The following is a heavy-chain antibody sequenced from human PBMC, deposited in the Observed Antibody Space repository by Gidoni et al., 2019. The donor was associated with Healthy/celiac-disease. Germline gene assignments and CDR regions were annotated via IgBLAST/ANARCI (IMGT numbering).Heavy chain of an antibody. CDR3: ARGLGTVTPYYHYAMDV. Sequence: EVQLVESGGGLVQPGGSLRLSCAASGFTLSYYWMHWVRQAPGKGLVWVSRINSAGSSTNYADSVKGRFTISRDNAKNTLYLQMNSLRAEDTAVYYCARGLGTVTPYYHYAMDVWGQGTTVSVSS. CDR1: GFTLSYYW. V-gene: IGHV3-74*01. J-gene: IGHJ6*02. CDR2: INSAGSST. D-gene: IGHD4-17*01.